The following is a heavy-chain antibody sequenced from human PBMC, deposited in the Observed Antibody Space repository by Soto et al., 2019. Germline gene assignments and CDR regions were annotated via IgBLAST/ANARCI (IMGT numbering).Heavy chain of an antibody. CDR3: AKDLYFDFLSGYPTRGYYYYGMDV. CDR2: ISYDGSNK. Sequence: PGGSLRLSCAASGFTFSSYGMHWVRQAPGKGLERVAVISYDGSNKYYADTVKGRINISRDNSKNTLYLQMNSLRAEDTAFYYCAKDLYFDFLSGYPTRGYYYYGMDVWGQGTTVTVSS. J-gene: IGHJ6*02. CDR1: GFTFSSYG. V-gene: IGHV3-30*18. D-gene: IGHD3-3*01.